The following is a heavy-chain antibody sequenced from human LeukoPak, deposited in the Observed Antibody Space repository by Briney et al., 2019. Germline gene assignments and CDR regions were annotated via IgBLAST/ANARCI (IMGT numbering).Heavy chain of an antibody. J-gene: IGHJ4*02. CDR1: GFTFSSYG. CDR3: AKAPVTTCRGAYCYPFDY. V-gene: IGHV3-23*01. Sequence: PGGSLRLSCAASGFTFSSYGMTWVRQAPGKGLEWVSIISGGGDDTYYADSVKGRFTISRDNSKNTVYLQMNRLRPEDAAVYYCAKAPVTTCRGAYCYPFDYWGQGTLVTVSS. CDR2: ISGGGDDT. D-gene: IGHD2-21*01.